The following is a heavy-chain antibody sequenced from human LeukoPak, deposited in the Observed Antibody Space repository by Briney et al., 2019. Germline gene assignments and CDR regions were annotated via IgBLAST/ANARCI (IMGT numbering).Heavy chain of an antibody. Sequence: ASVTVSFKASGYTFTSHDISWVRQATGQGLEWVGWMNPNSGNTGYAQKLQGRVTMTTDTSTSTAYMELRSLRSDDTAVYYCARGPSNFVVVPAAYYDYWGQGTLVTVSS. J-gene: IGHJ4*02. CDR1: GYTFTSHD. D-gene: IGHD2-2*01. V-gene: IGHV1-8*01. CDR2: MNPNSGNT. CDR3: ARGPSNFVVVPAAYYDY.